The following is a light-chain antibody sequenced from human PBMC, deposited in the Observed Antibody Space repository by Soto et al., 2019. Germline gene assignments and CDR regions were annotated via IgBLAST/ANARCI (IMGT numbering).Light chain of an antibody. CDR1: QSVSSSS. V-gene: IGKV3-20*01. CDR3: QQYNSYSGT. Sequence: EIVLTQSPGTLSLSPGERATLSCRASQSVSSSSLAWYQQKPGQAPRLLIYGASSRATGIPDRFSGSGSGTDFTLTISSLQPDDFATYYCQQYNSYSGTFGQGTKVDIK. J-gene: IGKJ1*01. CDR2: GAS.